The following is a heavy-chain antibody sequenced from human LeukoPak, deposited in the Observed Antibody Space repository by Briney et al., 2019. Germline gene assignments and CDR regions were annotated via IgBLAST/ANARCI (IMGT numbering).Heavy chain of an antibody. CDR2: ISWNGGSI. CDR3: AKDGGYSRVGMDV. Sequence: GGSLRLSCAASGFTFDDYAMHWVRQAPGKGLEWVSGISWNGGSIGYADSVKGRFTISRDNAKNSLYLQMNSLRAEDTALYYCAKDGGYSRVGMDVWGQGTTVTVSS. J-gene: IGHJ6*02. D-gene: IGHD4-23*01. V-gene: IGHV3-9*01. CDR1: GFTFDDYA.